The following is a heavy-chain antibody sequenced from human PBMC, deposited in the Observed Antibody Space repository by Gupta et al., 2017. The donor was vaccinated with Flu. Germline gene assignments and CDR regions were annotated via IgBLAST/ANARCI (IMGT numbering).Heavy chain of an antibody. CDR3: ARGLVSGWGDLDY. V-gene: IGHV3-21*01. CDR1: GFPFSSYT. Sequence: EMLLVESGGGLVKPGRSLRLSCAASGFPFSSYTMNWVRQAPGKGLEWVSSISSSSTYIYYADSVKGRFTISRDNAKNSLYLQMNSLTAEDTAVYFCARGLVSGWGDLDYWGQGTLVTVSS. CDR2: ISSSSTYI. J-gene: IGHJ4*02. D-gene: IGHD6-19*01.